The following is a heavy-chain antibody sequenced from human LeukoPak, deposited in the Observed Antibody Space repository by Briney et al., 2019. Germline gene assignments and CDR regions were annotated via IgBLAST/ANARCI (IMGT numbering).Heavy chain of an antibody. CDR3: ARVGIRAAAQANFDY. V-gene: IGHV4-59*01. Sequence: SETLSLTCTVSGGSLSSYYWSWIRQPPGKGLEWIGYIYYSGGTNYNPSLKSRLTISVDTSKNQFSLKLSSVTAADTAVYYCARVGIRAAAQANFDYWGQGALVTVSS. CDR1: GGSLSSYY. D-gene: IGHD6-13*01. CDR2: IYYSGGT. J-gene: IGHJ4*02.